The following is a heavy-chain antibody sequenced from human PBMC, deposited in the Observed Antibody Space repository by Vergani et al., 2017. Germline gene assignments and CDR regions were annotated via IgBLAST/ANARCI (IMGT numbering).Heavy chain of an antibody. CDR1: GFTFSSYG. CDR3: ARSGSSSWYWAPDFVGESPYYYYYMDV. J-gene: IGHJ6*03. Sequence: QVQLVESGGGVVQPGRSLRLSCAASGFTFSSYGMHWVRQAPGKGLEWVAVISYDGSNKYYADSVKGRFTISRDNSKNTLYLQMNSLRAEDTAVYYCARSGSSSWYWAPDFVGESPYYYYYMDVWGKGTTVTVSS. D-gene: IGHD6-13*01. CDR2: ISYDGSNK. V-gene: IGHV3-30*03.